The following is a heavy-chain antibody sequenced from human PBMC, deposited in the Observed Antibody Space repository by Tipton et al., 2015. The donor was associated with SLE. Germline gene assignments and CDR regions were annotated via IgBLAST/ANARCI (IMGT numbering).Heavy chain of an antibody. Sequence: TLSLTCAVSGGSISSSNWWSWVRQPPGKGLEWIGEIYHSGSTNYNPSLKSRVTISVDTSKNQFSLKLSSVTAADTAVYYCARDRSGSAVGWFDPWGQGTLVTVSS. J-gene: IGHJ5*02. CDR1: GGSISSSNW. CDR2: IYHSGST. V-gene: IGHV4-4*02. CDR3: ARDRSGSAVGWFDP. D-gene: IGHD4-23*01.